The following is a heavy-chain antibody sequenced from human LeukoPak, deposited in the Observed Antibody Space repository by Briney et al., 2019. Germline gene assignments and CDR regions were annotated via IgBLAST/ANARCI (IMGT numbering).Heavy chain of an antibody. D-gene: IGHD6-13*01. J-gene: IGHJ4*02. CDR1: GFTFSSYA. CDR2: ISSNGGST. Sequence: GGSLRLSCAASGFTFSSYAMHWVRQAPGKGLEYVSAISSNGGSTYYANSVKGRFTISRDNSKNTLYLQMGSLRAEDMAVYYCARGFIAAAGTTFDYWGQGTLVTVSS. CDR3: ARGFIAAAGTTFDY. V-gene: IGHV3-64*01.